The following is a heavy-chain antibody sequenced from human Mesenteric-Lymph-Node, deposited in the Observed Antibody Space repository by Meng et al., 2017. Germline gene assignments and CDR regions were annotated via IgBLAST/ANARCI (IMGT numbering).Heavy chain of an antibody. D-gene: IGHD3-10*01. CDR3: ARSSITMVRGVIMRMPDY. CDR2: IYYSGST. CDR1: GGSISSSRYY. V-gene: IGHV4-39*07. Sequence: SETLSLTCTVSGGSISSSRYYWGWIRQPPGKGLEWIGSIYYSGSTYYNPSLKSRVTISVDTSKNQFSLKLSSVTAADTAVYYCARSSITMVRGVIMRMPDYWGQGTLVTVSS. J-gene: IGHJ4*02.